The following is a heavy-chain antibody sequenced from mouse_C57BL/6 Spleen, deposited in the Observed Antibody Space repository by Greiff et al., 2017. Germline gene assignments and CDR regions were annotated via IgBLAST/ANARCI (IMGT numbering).Heavy chain of an antibody. J-gene: IGHJ2*01. CDR2: IYPSDSET. V-gene: IGHV1-61*01. D-gene: IGHD1-1*01. CDR1: GYTFTSYW. CDR3: ARSRHYYGSSYDYLDY. Sequence: VQLQQPGAELVRPGSSVKLSCKASGYTFTSYWMDWVKQRPGQGLEWIGNIYPSDSETHYNQKFKDKATLTVDKSSSTAYMQLSSLTSDDSAVYYCARSRHYYGSSYDYLDYWGQGTTLTVSS.